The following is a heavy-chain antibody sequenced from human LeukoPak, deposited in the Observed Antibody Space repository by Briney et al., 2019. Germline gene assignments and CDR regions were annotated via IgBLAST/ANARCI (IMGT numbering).Heavy chain of an antibody. CDR3: ARARNNYDSSGYSALDY. Sequence: PGRSLRLSCAASSGLMFSSHGMHLVRQAPGKGPEWVAVIWYDGSNEYYADSVKGRFTISRDNSKNTLYLQMNSLRAEDTAVYYCARARNNYDSSGYSALDYWGQGTLVTVPS. V-gene: IGHV3-33*01. D-gene: IGHD3-22*01. J-gene: IGHJ4*02. CDR2: IWYDGSNE. CDR1: GLMFSSHG.